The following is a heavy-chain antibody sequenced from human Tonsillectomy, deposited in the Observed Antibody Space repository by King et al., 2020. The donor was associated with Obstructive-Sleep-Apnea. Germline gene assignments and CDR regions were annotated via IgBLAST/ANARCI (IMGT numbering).Heavy chain of an antibody. CDR1: GYTFTNSA. D-gene: IGHD6-13*01. V-gene: IGHV1-3*01. CDR3: ARKQQLDDYWYVDL. J-gene: IGHJ2*01. CDR2: INAGYGDT. Sequence: QLVQSGAEVKKPGASVKVSCKASGYTFTNSAMHWVRQAPGQRLEWMGWINAGYGDTKYSQKFQGRVTITRDTSASTAYMELSSLRSEDTAVYYCARKQQLDDYWYVDLWGRGTLVTVSS.